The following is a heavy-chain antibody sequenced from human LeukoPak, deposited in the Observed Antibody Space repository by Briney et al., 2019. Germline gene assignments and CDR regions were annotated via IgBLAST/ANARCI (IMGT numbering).Heavy chain of an antibody. D-gene: IGHD5-18*01. V-gene: IGHV3-48*03. J-gene: IGHJ4*02. CDR2: ISSSGSTI. CDR3: ARDYGGYSYGFFDY. Sequence: QPGGSLRLSCAASGFTFSSYEMNWVRQAPGKGLEWVSYISSSGSTIYYTDSVKGRFTISRDNAKNSLYLQMNSLRAEDTAVYYCARDYGGYSYGFFDYWGQGTLVTVSS. CDR1: GFTFSSYE.